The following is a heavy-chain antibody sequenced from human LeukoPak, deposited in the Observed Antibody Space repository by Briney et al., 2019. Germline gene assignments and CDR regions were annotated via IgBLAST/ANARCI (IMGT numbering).Heavy chain of an antibody. CDR2: IRYDGSNK. J-gene: IGHJ4*02. CDR3: AKDLELLYYFDY. V-gene: IGHV3-30*02. D-gene: IGHD1-26*01. CDR1: GFTFSSYG. Sequence: GGSLRLSCAASGFTFSSYGMHWVRQAPGKGLEWVAFIRYDGSNKYYADSVKGRFTISRDNSKNTLYLQMNSLRAEDTAVYYCAKDLELLYYFDYWGQGTLVTVSS.